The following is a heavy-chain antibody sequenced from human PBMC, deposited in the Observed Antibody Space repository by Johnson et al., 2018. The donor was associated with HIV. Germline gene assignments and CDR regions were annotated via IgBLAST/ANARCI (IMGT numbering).Heavy chain of an antibody. CDR1: GFTFSSYA. J-gene: IGHJ3*02. CDR2: IYYDGTNK. CDR3: AKARSLLDYGGFDAFDI. D-gene: IGHD4-23*01. V-gene: IGHV3-33*06. Sequence: VASGGGVVQPGRSLRLSCAASGFTFSSYAMHWVRQAPGKGLEWVAIIYYDGTNKYYADSVKGRFTISRDNSKNTLSLQMNSLRVEDTAMYYCAKARSLLDYGGFDAFDIWGQGTLVIVSS.